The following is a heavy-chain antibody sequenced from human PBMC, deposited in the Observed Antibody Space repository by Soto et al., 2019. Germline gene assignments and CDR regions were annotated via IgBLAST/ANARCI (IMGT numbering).Heavy chain of an antibody. CDR2: IYHSGST. J-gene: IGHJ3*02. V-gene: IGHV4-30-2*01. CDR1: GGSISSGGYS. D-gene: IGHD3-22*01. CDR3: ASVTYDSSGYYSGAFDI. Sequence: QLQLQESGSGLVKSSQTLSLTCAVSGGSISSGGYSWSWIRQPPGKGLEWIGYIYHSGSTYYNPSLNSRVTISVDRSTNQFSLKLSSVTAADTAVYYCASVTYDSSGYYSGAFDIWGQGTMVTVSS.